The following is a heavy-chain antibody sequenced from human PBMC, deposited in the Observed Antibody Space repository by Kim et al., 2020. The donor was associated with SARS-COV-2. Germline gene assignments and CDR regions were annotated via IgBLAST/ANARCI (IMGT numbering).Heavy chain of an antibody. CDR3: AKSRSSSWYYFDY. V-gene: IGHV3-23*01. Sequence: YADCAKGRFTNYRDNAKNTLYLQMNSLRAEDTAIYYCAKSRSSSWYYFDYWGQGTLVTVSS. J-gene: IGHJ4*02. D-gene: IGHD6-13*01.